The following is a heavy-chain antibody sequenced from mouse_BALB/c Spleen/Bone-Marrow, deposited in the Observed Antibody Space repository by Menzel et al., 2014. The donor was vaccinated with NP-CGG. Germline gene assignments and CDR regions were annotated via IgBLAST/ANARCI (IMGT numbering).Heavy chain of an antibody. Sequence: EVQLQQPGAELVKPGAPVKLSCTASGFNIKDTYMHWVKQRPEQGLEWIGRIDPANGNTKYDPKFQGKATITADTSSNAAYLQLSSLTSEDTAVYYCARLGNYGYWGQGTTLTVSS. J-gene: IGHJ2*01. CDR1: GFNIKDTY. CDR2: IDPANGNT. V-gene: IGHV14-3*02. CDR3: ARLGNYGY. D-gene: IGHD2-1*01.